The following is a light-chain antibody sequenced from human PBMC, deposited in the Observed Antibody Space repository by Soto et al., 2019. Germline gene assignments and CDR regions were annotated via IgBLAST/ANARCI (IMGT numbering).Light chain of an antibody. CDR3: QQYGSSLT. J-gene: IGKJ3*01. Sequence: EIVLTQSPGTLSLSPGERATLSCRASQSVSSSYLAWYQQKSGQARRLLIYVASRRATCIPDRFSGSGSGTDFTLTISRLEAEDFAVYYGQQYGSSLTFGPGTKVDIK. CDR2: VAS. V-gene: IGKV3-20*01. CDR1: QSVSSSY.